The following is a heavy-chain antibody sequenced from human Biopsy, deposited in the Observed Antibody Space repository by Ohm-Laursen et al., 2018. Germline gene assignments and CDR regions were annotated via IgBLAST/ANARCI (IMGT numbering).Heavy chain of an antibody. V-gene: IGHV4-59*08. CDR1: GDSITSYF. Sequence: SDTLSLTCTVSGDSITSYFWNWIRQAPGKGLEWIGNIYYRGNTNYSPSLKSRATIPLDSSKNQFSLNLNSVTATDTAVYYCARRLPLRGFAFDVWGQGTVVTVS. J-gene: IGHJ3*01. CDR2: IYYRGNT. D-gene: IGHD3-10*01. CDR3: ARRLPLRGFAFDV.